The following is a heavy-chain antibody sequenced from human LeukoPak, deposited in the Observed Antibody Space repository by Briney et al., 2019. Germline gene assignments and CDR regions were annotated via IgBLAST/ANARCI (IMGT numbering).Heavy chain of an antibody. V-gene: IGHV4-34*01. CDR3: ARTSQLRFLEWLPPAY. CDR1: GGSFSTYY. CDR2: INHSGST. Sequence: SETLSLTCAVYGGSFSTYYWGWIRQPPGKGLEWIGEINHSGSTNYNPSLKSRVTISVDTSKNQFSLKLSSVTAADTAVYYCARTSQLRFLEWLPPAYWGQGTLVTVSS. D-gene: IGHD3-3*01. J-gene: IGHJ4*02.